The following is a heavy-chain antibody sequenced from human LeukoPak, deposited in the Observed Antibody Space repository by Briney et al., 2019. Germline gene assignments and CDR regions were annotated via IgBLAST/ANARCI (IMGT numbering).Heavy chain of an antibody. CDR2: ISAYNGNT. V-gene: IGHV1-18*01. D-gene: IGHD2-15*01. Sequence: ASVKVSCKASGYTFTRYGISWVRQAPGQGLEWMGWISAYNGNTNYAQKLQGRVTMTTDTSTSTAYMELRSLRSDDTAVYYCVRVGSYDNWFDHWGQGTLVTVSS. CDR1: GYTFTRYG. J-gene: IGHJ5*02. CDR3: VRVGSYDNWFDH.